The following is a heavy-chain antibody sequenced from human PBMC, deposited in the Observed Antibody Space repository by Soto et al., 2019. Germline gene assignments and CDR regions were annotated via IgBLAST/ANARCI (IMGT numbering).Heavy chain of an antibody. D-gene: IGHD2-2*02. J-gene: IGHJ6*02. CDR1: GFIFTDYY. CDR3: ARDLPAAIEYYYYGMDV. CDR2: ISAGADYT. Sequence: GGSLRLSCAASGFIFTDYYMSWIRQPPGQGLEWISYISAGADYTGYADSVKGRFTISRDNDKNSLYVQMNSLRVEDTAVYYCARDLPAAIEYYYYGMDVWGQGTTVTVSS. V-gene: IGHV3-11*06.